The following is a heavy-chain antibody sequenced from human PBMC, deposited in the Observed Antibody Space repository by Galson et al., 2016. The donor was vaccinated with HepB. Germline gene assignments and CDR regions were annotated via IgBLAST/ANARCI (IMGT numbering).Heavy chain of an antibody. CDR3: ARVSYITMMVVVVDP. CDR1: GFTSSHYS. Sequence: SLRLSCVASGFTSSHYSMIWVRQAPGKGLEWISYISGTSPTIYYADSVRGRFTASRDNAKNSLYLQMNSLRDEDTAVYYCARVSYITMMVVVVDPWGQGTLVTVSS. CDR2: ISGTSPTI. V-gene: IGHV3-48*02. J-gene: IGHJ5*02. D-gene: IGHD3-22*01.